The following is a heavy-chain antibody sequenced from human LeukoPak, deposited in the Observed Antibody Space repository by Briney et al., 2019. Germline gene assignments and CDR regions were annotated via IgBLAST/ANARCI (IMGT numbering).Heavy chain of an antibody. Sequence: GGSLRLSCAASGFTFSSYAMSWVRQAPGKGLEWVSAISGSGGSTYYADSVKGRFTISRDNSRNTLYLQMNSLRAGDTAVYFCAKGFIGNVADAFDIWGQGTMVTVSS. J-gene: IGHJ3*02. CDR1: GFTFSSYA. V-gene: IGHV3-23*01. D-gene: IGHD1-1*01. CDR3: AKGFIGNVADAFDI. CDR2: ISGSGGST.